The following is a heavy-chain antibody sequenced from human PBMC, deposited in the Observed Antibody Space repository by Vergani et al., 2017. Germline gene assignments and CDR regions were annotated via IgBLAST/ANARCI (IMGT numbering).Heavy chain of an antibody. J-gene: IGHJ4*02. Sequence: EVQLLESGGGLVQPGGSLRLSCAASGFTFSSYAMSWVRQAPGKGLEWVSAISGSGGSTYYADSEKGRFIISRDNSKNTLYLQMNSLRAEDTAVYYCAKQGPGIAVAGTHIDYWGQGTLVTVSS. CDR1: GFTFSSYA. CDR3: AKQGPGIAVAGTHIDY. D-gene: IGHD6-19*01. V-gene: IGHV3-23*01. CDR2: ISGSGGST.